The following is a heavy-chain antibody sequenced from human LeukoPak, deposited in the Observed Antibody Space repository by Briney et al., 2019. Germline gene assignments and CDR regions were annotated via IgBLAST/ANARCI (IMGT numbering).Heavy chain of an antibody. CDR1: GFAFSSHW. D-gene: IGHD1-26*01. J-gene: IGHJ4*02. V-gene: IGHV3-74*01. Sequence: GGSLRLSCEASGFAFSSHWMHWVRQAPGKELVWVSNINGDGGSTGYADSVKGRFTTSRDNAKNTLYLHMNSLRVEDTAVYYCARDEVGAPPIDYWGQGALVTVSS. CDR2: INGDGGST. CDR3: ARDEVGAPPIDY.